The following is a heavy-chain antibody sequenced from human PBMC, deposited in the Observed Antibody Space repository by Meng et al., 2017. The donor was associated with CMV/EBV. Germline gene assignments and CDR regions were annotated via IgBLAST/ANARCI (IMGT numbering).Heavy chain of an antibody. CDR1: GGSFSGYY. Sequence: SETLSLTCAVYGGSFSGYYWSWIRQPPGKGLEWIGEINHSGSTNYNPSLKSRVTISVDTSKNQFSLKLSSVTAADTAVYYCARRRTSSGYSSSWSGYNWFDPWGRGTLVTVSS. CDR3: ARRRTSSGYSSSWSGYNWFDP. V-gene: IGHV4-34*01. J-gene: IGHJ5*02. CDR2: INHSGST. D-gene: IGHD6-13*01.